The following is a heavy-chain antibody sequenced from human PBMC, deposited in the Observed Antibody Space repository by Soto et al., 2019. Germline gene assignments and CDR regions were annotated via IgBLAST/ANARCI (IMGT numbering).Heavy chain of an antibody. CDR3: ARSRVGRIIDWFDP. D-gene: IGHD3-16*01. J-gene: IGHJ5*02. Sequence: SETLSLTCTVSGGSISSGDYYWSWIRQPPGKGLEWIGYIYYSGSTYYNPSLKSRVTISVDTSKNQFSLKLSSVTAADTAVYYCARSRVGRIIDWFDPWGQGTLVTVSS. CDR1: GGSISSGDYY. V-gene: IGHV4-30-4*01. CDR2: IYYSGST.